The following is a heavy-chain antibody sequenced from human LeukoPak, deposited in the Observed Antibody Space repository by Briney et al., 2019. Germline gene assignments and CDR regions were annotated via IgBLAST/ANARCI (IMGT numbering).Heavy chain of an antibody. V-gene: IGHV4-38-2*02. D-gene: IGHD5-18*01. J-gene: IGHJ4*02. CDR3: ARGRLDSAMVMVY. Sequence: SETLSLTCTVSGYPISSGYHWGWIRQPPGKGLEWIGIIYHGGCTYYNPSLKSRVTVSVDTSKNQFFLKVNSVTAADTAVYHRARGRLDSAMVMVYWGQGTLVTVSS. CDR2: IYHGGCT. CDR1: GYPISSGYH.